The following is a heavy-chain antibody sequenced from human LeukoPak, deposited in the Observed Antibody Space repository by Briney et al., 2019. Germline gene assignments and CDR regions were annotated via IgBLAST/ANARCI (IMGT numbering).Heavy chain of an antibody. D-gene: IGHD3-3*01. CDR3: ARLREIPVFGVVTKSTSYFDY. CDR2: INHSGST. V-gene: IGHV4-34*01. Sequence: SETLSLTCAVYGGSFSGYYWSWIRQPPGKGLEWIGEINHSGSTNYNPSLKSRVTIPVDTSKNQFSLKLSSVTAADTAVYYCARLREIPVFGVVTKSTSYFDYWGQGTLVTVSS. CDR1: GGSFSGYY. J-gene: IGHJ4*02.